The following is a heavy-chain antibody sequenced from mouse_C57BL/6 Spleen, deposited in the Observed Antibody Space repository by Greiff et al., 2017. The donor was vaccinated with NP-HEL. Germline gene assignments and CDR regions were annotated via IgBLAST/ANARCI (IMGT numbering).Heavy chain of an antibody. Sequence: EVKLVESEGGLVQPGSSMKLSCTASGFTFSDYYMAWVRQVPEKGLEWVANINYDGSSTYYLDSLKSRFIISRDNAKNILYLQMSSLKSEDTATYYCARVSKGGFAYWGQGTLVTVSA. V-gene: IGHV5-16*01. CDR1: GFTFSDYY. J-gene: IGHJ3*01. CDR2: INYDGSST. CDR3: ARVSKGGFAY.